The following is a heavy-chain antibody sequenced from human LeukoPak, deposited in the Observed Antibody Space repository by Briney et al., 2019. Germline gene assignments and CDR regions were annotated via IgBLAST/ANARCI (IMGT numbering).Heavy chain of an antibody. CDR1: GYTFTSYG. V-gene: IGHV1-18*01. CDR3: ARTEEDIVVVVAVDFDY. CDR2: ISAYNGNT. Sequence: ASVKVSCKASGYTFTSYGISWVRQAPGQGLEWMGWISAYNGNTNYAQKLQGRATMTTDTSTSTAYMELRSLRSDDTAVYYCARTEEDIVVVVAVDFDYWGQGTLVTVSS. D-gene: IGHD2-15*01. J-gene: IGHJ4*02.